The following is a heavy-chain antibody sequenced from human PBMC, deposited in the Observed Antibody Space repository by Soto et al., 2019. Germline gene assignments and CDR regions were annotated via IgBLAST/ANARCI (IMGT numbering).Heavy chain of an antibody. CDR2: ISGSGDTI. V-gene: IGHV3-23*01. Sequence: LRLSCAASGFTFSNYAMRWVRQAPGKGLEWVSAISGSGDTIYYVDSGKGRFTISRDNSKNTLYLQMNSLTAEDTAMYYFAIPSGIAVTGPDYCGQGPVVTVS. CDR3: AIPSGIAVTGPDY. CDR1: GFTFSNYA. D-gene: IGHD6-19*01. J-gene: IGHJ4*02.